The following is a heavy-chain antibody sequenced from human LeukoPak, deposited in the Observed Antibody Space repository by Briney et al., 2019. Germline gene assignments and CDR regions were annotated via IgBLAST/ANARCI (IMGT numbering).Heavy chain of an antibody. CDR2: ISSSGSTI. CDR1: GFTFSDYY. Sequence: GGSLRLSCAASGFTFSDYYMSWIRQAPGKGLEWVSYISSSGSTIYYADSVKGRFTISRDNSKNTLYLQMNSLRAEDTAVYYCAKVRPDANGSGSYYKGYFDYWGQGTLVTVSS. V-gene: IGHV3-11*01. J-gene: IGHJ4*02. D-gene: IGHD3-10*01. CDR3: AKVRPDANGSGSYYKGYFDY.